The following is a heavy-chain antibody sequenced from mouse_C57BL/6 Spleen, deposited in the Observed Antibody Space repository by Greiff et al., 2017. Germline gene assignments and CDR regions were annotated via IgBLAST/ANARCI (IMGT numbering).Heavy chain of an antibody. D-gene: IGHD3-3*01. Sequence: EVMLVESGGGLVQPGGSLSLSCAASGFTFTDYYMSWVRQPPGKALEWLGFIRNKANGYTTEYSASVKGRFTISRDNSQSILYLQMNALRAEDSATYYCARYIGYTFDYWGQGTTLTVSS. CDR2: IRNKANGYTT. CDR1: GFTFTDYY. J-gene: IGHJ2*01. V-gene: IGHV7-3*01. CDR3: ARYIGYTFDY.